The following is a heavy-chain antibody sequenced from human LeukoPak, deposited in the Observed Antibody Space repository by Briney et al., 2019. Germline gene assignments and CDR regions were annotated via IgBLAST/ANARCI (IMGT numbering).Heavy chain of an antibody. V-gene: IGHV5-51*01. Sequence: GESLKISCKGSGYSFITYRIGWVRPMPGKGLEWMGIIYPGDSDTRYSPSFQGQVTISVDKSISTAYLQWSSLKASDTAMYYCARQFYIDDGYKDYWGQGTLVTVSS. J-gene: IGHJ4*02. D-gene: IGHD5-24*01. CDR2: IYPGDSDT. CDR3: ARQFYIDDGYKDY. CDR1: GYSFITYR.